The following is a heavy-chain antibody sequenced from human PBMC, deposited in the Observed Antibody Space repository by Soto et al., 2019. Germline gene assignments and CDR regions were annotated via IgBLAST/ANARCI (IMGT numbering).Heavy chain of an antibody. J-gene: IGHJ6*02. D-gene: IGHD3-3*01. CDR1: GFTFSSYS. Sequence: PGGSLRLSCAASGFTFSSYSMNWVRQAPGKGLEWVSYISSSSSTIYYADSVKGRFTISRDNSKNTLYLQMNSLRAEDTAVYYCAKGPTIFGVVIIREYYYGMDVWGQGTTVTVSS. V-gene: IGHV3-48*04. CDR3: AKGPTIFGVVIIREYYYGMDV. CDR2: ISSSSSTI.